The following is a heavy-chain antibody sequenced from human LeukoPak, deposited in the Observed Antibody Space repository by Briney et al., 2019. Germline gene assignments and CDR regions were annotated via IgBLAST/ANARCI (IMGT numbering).Heavy chain of an antibody. V-gene: IGHV4-59*12. J-gene: IGHJ6*02. Sequence: SETLSLTCTVSGGSISSYYWSWIRQPPGKGLEWIGYIYYSGSTNYNPSLKSRVTISEDTSKNQFSLKLSSVTAADTAVYYCAGERVTYYDILTGYYYGMDVWGQGTTVTVSS. CDR1: GGSISSYY. D-gene: IGHD3-9*01. CDR2: IYYSGST. CDR3: AGERVTYYDILTGYYYGMDV.